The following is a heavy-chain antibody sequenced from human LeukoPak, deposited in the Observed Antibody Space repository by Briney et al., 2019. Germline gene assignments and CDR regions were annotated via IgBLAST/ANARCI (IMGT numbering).Heavy chain of an antibody. J-gene: IGHJ4*02. CDR3: AKGTRLPWFAEFPSN. CDR2: ISSDGSNK. CDR1: GFTFSSYG. D-gene: IGHD3-10*01. V-gene: IGHV3-30*18. Sequence: GGSLRLSCAASGFTFSSYGIHWVRQAPGKGLEWVAVISSDGSNKYYADFVKGRSTISRDNSKHTLYLQLNSLTAQDPAMYSCAKGTRLPWFAEFPSNWGQGTPVTVSS.